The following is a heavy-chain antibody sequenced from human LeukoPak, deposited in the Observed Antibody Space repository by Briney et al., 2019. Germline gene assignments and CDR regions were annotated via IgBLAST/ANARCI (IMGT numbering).Heavy chain of an antibody. CDR3: ARYSCSGGSRYGDY. CDR1: GYSISSGYY. V-gene: IGHV4-38-2*01. J-gene: IGHJ4*02. Sequence: SETLSLTCAVSGYSISSGYYWGWIRQPPGKGLEWIGNIYHSGIAYYNPSLKSRVTISVDTSKNQFSLKLSSVTAADTAVYYCARYSCSGGSRYGDYRGQGTLVTVST. CDR2: IYHSGIA. D-gene: IGHD2-15*01.